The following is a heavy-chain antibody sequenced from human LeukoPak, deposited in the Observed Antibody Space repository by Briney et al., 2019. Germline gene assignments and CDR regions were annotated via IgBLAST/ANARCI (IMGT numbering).Heavy chain of an antibody. CDR1: GGSINSYY. CDR3: ARARDGHINNWFDP. D-gene: IGHD5-24*01. CDR2: IYYSGST. J-gene: IGHJ5*02. Sequence: SETLSLTCTVSGGSINSYYWSWIRQPPGKGLEWIGYIYYSGSTNYNPSLKSRVTISVDTSKNQFSLKVSSVTAADTAVYYCARARDGHINNWFDPWGQGTLVTVSS. V-gene: IGHV4-59*01.